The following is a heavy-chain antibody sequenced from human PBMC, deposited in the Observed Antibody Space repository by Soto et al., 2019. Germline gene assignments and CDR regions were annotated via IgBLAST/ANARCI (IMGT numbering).Heavy chain of an antibody. D-gene: IGHD3-16*01. CDR2: IFHSGST. CDR3: ARGGASFTGPAGY. Sequence: QVQLQESGPGLVKPSQTLSLTCTVSGGSINSGGYYWHWIRQHPVQGLEWIGYIFHSGSTHYTPSLKSRLTMSAATSKNQLSVRLTSVTAADTAVYYCARGGASFTGPAGYWGQGTLVTVSS. J-gene: IGHJ4*02. CDR1: GGSINSGGYY. V-gene: IGHV4-31*03.